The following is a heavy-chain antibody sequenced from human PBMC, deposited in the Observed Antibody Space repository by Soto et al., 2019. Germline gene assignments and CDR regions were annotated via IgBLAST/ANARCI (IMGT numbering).Heavy chain of an antibody. CDR3: ARAEMATRADYYYGMDV. J-gene: IGHJ6*02. CDR1: GGTFSSYA. D-gene: IGHD5-12*01. Sequence: SVKVSCKASGGTFSSYAISWVRQAPGQGLEWMGGIIPIFGTANYAQKFQGRVTITADESTSTAYMELSSLRSEDTAVYYCARAEMATRADYYYGMDVWGQGTTVTVSS. V-gene: IGHV1-69*13. CDR2: IIPIFGTA.